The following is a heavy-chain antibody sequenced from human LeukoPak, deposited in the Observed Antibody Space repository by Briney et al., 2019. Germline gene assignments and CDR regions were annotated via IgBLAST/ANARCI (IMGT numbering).Heavy chain of an antibody. CDR1: GITFSNYT. CDR3: ARDWAFDY. J-gene: IGHJ4*02. V-gene: IGHV3-21*01. CDR2: ISGGSSYI. D-gene: IGHD3-16*01. Sequence: GGSLRLSCAASGITFSNYTMNWVRQAPGKGLEWVSSISGGSSYIFYADSVKGRFTISRDNAKRSLYLQMNSLRVEDTAVYYCARDWAFDYXGXGTLVTVSS.